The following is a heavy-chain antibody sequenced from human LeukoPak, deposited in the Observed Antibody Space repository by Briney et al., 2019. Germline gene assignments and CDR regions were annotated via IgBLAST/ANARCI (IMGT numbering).Heavy chain of an antibody. J-gene: IGHJ4*02. Sequence: PGGSLRLSCAASGFTFSSYGMHWVRQAPGKGLEWVAFIRYDGSNKYYADSVKGRFTISRDNSKNTLYLQMNSLRAEDTAVYYCATPNVRNRYSGSLLILDYWGQGTLVTVSS. D-gene: IGHD1-26*01. CDR1: GFTFSSYG. CDR3: ATPNVRNRYSGSLLILDY. CDR2: IRYDGSNK. V-gene: IGHV3-30*02.